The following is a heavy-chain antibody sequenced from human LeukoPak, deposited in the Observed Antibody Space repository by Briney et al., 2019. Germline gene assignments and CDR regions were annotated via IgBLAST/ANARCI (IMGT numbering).Heavy chain of an antibody. D-gene: IGHD3-22*01. V-gene: IGHV3-23*01. CDR2: ISGSGGST. J-gene: IGHJ3*02. Sequence: GGSLRLSCAASGFTFSSYAMSWVRQAPGKGLEWVSAISGSGGSTYYADSVKGRFTISRDNSKNTLYLQMNSLRAEDTAVYYCAKDSATKCTMIVVVDAFDIWGQGTMVTVSS. CDR1: GFTFSSYA. CDR3: AKDSATKCTMIVVVDAFDI.